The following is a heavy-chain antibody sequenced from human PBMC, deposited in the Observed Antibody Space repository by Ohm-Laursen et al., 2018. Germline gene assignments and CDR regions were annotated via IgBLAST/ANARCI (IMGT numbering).Heavy chain of an antibody. Sequence: SETLSLTCTVSGGSISSSSYYWGWIRQPPGKGLEWIGSIYYSGSTYYNPSLKSRVTISVDTSKNQFSLKLSSVTASDTAVYFCARRSHLRDPPYWGQGILVTVSS. J-gene: IGHJ4*02. CDR2: IYYSGST. CDR1: GGSISSSSYY. V-gene: IGHV4-39*01. D-gene: IGHD5-24*01. CDR3: ARRSHLRDPPY.